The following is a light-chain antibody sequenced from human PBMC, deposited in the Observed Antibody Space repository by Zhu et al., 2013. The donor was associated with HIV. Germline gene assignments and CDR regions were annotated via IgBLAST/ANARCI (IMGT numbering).Light chain of an antibody. CDR1: QSVAST. V-gene: IGKV3-15*01. CDR3: QQYSNWPLT. J-gene: IGKJ1*01. CDR2: GGS. Sequence: EIVMTQSPATLSVSPGERTTLSCRASQSVASTLAWYQQKPGQAPRLLIYGGSTRATGVPARFSGSGSGTEFTLSISSLQSEDFAVYYCQQYSNWPLTFGQGTKVEVK.